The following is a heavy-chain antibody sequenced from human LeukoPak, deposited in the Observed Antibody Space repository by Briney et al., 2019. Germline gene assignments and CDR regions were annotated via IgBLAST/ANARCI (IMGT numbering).Heavy chain of an antibody. CDR1: GGSISSSSYY. Sequence: SETLSLTCTVSGGSISSSSYYWGWIRQPPGKGLEWIGSIYYSGSTYYNPSLKSRVTISVDTSKNQFSLKLSSVTAADTAVYYCASFGNWNHRVDYWGQGTLVTVSS. CDR2: IYYSGST. V-gene: IGHV4-39*01. J-gene: IGHJ4*02. CDR3: ASFGNWNHRVDY. D-gene: IGHD1-14*01.